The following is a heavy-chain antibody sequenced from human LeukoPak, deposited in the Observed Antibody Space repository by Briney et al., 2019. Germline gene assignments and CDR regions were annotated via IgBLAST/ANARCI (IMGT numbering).Heavy chain of an antibody. CDR2: VFYSGST. CDR1: GGSISSSSYY. CDR3: ARSPTKRVPEDY. D-gene: IGHD2-2*01. V-gene: IGHV4-61*05. J-gene: IGHJ4*02. Sequence: SETLSLTCTVSGGSISSSSYYWGWIRQPPGKGLEWIGYVFYSGSTNYNPSLRSRVTISVDTSKNQFSLKLSSVTAADTAVYYCARSPTKRVPEDYWGQGTLVTVSS.